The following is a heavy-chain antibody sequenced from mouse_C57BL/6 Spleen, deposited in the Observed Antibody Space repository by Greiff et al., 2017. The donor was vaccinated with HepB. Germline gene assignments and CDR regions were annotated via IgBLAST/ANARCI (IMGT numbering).Heavy chain of an antibody. D-gene: IGHD1-3*01. Sequence: QVQLQQPGAELVMPGASVKLSCKASGYTFTSYWMHWVKQRPGQGLEWIGEIDPSDSYTNYNQKFKGKSTLTVDKSSSTAYMQLSSLTSEDSAVYYCAREERGQSGYAMDYWGQGTSVTVSS. V-gene: IGHV1-69*01. CDR3: AREERGQSGYAMDY. CDR1: GYTFTSYW. CDR2: IDPSDSYT. J-gene: IGHJ4*01.